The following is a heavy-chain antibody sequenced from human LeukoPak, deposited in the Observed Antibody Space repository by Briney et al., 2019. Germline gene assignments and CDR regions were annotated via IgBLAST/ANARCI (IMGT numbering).Heavy chain of an antibody. V-gene: IGHV3-7*01. D-gene: IGHD3-22*01. J-gene: IGHJ4*02. Sequence: ETLSLTCGVDGGSFSGYDWSWVRQPPGKGLECVANIKTDGSEKYYPNSVKGRFTISRDNAKNALYLQMNSMRVEDTAVYYCTRDLNHDSSGWGQGTLVTVSS. CDR1: GGSFSGYD. CDR2: IKTDGSEK. CDR3: TRDLNHDSSG.